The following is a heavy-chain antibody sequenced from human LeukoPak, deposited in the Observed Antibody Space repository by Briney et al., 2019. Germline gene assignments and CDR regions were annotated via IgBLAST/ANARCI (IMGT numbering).Heavy chain of an antibody. V-gene: IGHV4-61*02. CDR1: GGSISSGGYY. Sequence: SETLSLNCTVSGGSISSGGYYWSWIRQPAGKGLEWIGRIYTSGSTNYNPSLKSRVTISLDTSKNQLSLKLSSVTAADTAVYYCARDNPLGYCSSTSCYTLYYYYYMDVWGKGTTVTVSS. J-gene: IGHJ6*03. CDR2: IYTSGST. CDR3: ARDNPLGYCSSTSCYTLYYYYYMDV. D-gene: IGHD2-2*02.